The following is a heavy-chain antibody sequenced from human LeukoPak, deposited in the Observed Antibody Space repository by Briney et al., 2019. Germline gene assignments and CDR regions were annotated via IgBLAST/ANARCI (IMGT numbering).Heavy chain of an antibody. D-gene: IGHD2-2*01. Sequence: SETLSLTCAVYGGSFSGYYWSWIRQPPGKGRGWIGEINHSGSTNYNPSLKSRVTISVDTSKNQFSLKLSSVTAADTAVYYCASQNYNCSSTSCPRYYYYYYYMDVWGKGTTVTVSS. CDR2: INHSGST. CDR1: GGSFSGYY. V-gene: IGHV4-34*01. J-gene: IGHJ6*03. CDR3: ASQNYNCSSTSCPRYYYYYYYMDV.